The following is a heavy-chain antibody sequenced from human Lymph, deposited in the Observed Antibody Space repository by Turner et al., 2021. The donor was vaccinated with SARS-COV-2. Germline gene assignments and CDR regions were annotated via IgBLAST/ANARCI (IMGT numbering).Heavy chain of an antibody. CDR1: GGPISSSSYY. D-gene: IGHD1-1*01. CDR3: GIRRWLRGPIDY. V-gene: IGHV4-39*02. CDR2: ISYGGTT. J-gene: IGHJ4*02. Sequence: QLQLQEAGPGLVKPSVTLSLTCTVSGGPISSSSYYWGWIRQPPGKRLEWIGSISYGGTTYYNPSLMSRVTISVETSKNHFSLKLSSVTAADTALYYCGIRRWLRGPIDYWGQGTLVTVSS.